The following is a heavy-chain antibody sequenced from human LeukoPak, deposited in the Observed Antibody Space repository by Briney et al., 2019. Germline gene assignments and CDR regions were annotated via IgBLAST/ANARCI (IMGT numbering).Heavy chain of an antibody. CDR1: GGSTSGYY. Sequence: PSETLSLTPTVSGGSTSGYYWSCIPEPAGKGLGWIGRIYTSVSTNYNPSLTSRVTMSVDTSKNQFSLKLSSVTAADTAVYYCAREGYGDSLGYYYMDVWGKGTTVTVSS. CDR2: IYTSVST. J-gene: IGHJ6*03. CDR3: AREGYGDSLGYYYMDV. D-gene: IGHD4-17*01. V-gene: IGHV4-4*07.